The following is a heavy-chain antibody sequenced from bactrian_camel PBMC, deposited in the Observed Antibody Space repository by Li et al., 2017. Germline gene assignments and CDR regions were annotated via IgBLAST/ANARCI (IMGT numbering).Heavy chain of an antibody. Sequence: HVQLVESGGGSVQSGGSLRLSCAASGYTYSNRCMGWFRQAPGKEREGVATIGEDGTTLYRDSVKGRFTISQPNAKNTLYLQMDNLKPEDTAMYYCAAEFSYGGRWHLPAPGSRPINEGGQGTQVTVS. D-gene: IGHD6*01. V-gene: IGHV3S53*01. J-gene: IGHJ4*01. CDR2: IGEDGTT. CDR1: GYTYSNRC.